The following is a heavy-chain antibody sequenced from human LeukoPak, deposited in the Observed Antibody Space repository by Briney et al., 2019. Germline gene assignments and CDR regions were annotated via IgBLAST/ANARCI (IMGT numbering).Heavy chain of an antibody. J-gene: IGHJ4*02. CDR2: ISGSGGST. CDR1: GFTFSSYA. CDR3: AKGAESSSWYLATLYYFDY. Sequence: GGSLRLSCAASGFTFSSYAMSWLRQAPGKGLEWVSAISGSGGSTYYADSVKGRFTISRDNSKNTLYLQMNSLRAEDTAVYYCAKGAESSSWYLATLYYFDYWGQGTLVTVSS. V-gene: IGHV3-23*01. D-gene: IGHD6-13*01.